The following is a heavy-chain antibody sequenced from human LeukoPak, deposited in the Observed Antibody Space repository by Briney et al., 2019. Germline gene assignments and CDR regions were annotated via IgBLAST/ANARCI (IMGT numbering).Heavy chain of an antibody. CDR2: ITSDGGIT. Sequence: GGSLRLSCAASGFTFSAYAMHWVRQAPGKGLEYVSSITSDGGITYYANSVKGRFTISRDNSRNTLYFQMGSLRAEDMAVYYCARDLTGTGDYWGQGTLVTVSS. J-gene: IGHJ4*02. CDR3: ARDLTGTGDY. CDR1: GFTFSAYA. D-gene: IGHD1-20*01. V-gene: IGHV3-64*01.